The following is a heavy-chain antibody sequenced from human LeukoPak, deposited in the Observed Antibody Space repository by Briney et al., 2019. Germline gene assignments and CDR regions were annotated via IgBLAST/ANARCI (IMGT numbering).Heavy chain of an antibody. J-gene: IGHJ4*02. CDR2: IRYNGNNK. Sequence: PGGSLRLSCAVSRFTFSNYGMHWVRQAPGKGLEWVAFIRYNGNNKYYADSVKGRFTISRDNSKNMLYVQMNSLRTEDTAVYYCAKDRGYSSAWYVMGLDYWGQGTLVTVSS. CDR3: AKDRGYSSAWYVMGLDY. D-gene: IGHD6-19*01. V-gene: IGHV3-30*02. CDR1: RFTFSNYG.